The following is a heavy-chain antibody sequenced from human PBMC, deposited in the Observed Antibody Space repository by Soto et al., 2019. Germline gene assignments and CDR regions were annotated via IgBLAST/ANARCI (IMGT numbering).Heavy chain of an antibody. CDR2: IYHSGST. CDR1: GGSISSGGYS. Sequence: QLQLQESGSGLVKPSQTLSLTCAVCGGSISSGGYSWIWIRQPPGKRLEWIGYIYHSGSTYYNPSLKSRVTISIDRAKNQFSLKPRSVTAAATAMYYLTTAPHYWGQGTLGTGSS. CDR3: TTAPHY. J-gene: IGHJ4*02. V-gene: IGHV4-30-2*01.